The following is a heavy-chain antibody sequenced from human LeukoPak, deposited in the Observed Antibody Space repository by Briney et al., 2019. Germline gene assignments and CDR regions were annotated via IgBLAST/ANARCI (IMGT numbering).Heavy chain of an antibody. CDR3: AREWGITAAGIED. D-gene: IGHD6-13*01. Sequence: GGSLRLSCAASGFIFSSYTMHWVRQAPGKGLEWVSSISTGNSYIYYADSVKGRFTISRDNAKNSLYPQMNSLRAEDTAVYYCAREWGITAAGIEDWGQGTLVTVSS. J-gene: IGHJ4*02. V-gene: IGHV3-21*01. CDR2: ISTGNSYI. CDR1: GFIFSSYT.